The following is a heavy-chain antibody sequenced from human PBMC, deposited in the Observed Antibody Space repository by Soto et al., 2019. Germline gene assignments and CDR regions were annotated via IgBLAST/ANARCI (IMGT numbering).Heavy chain of an antibody. CDR1: GDSISSYY. CDR2: IYYSGST. J-gene: IGHJ2*01. D-gene: IGHD3-3*01. V-gene: IGHV4-59*01. Sequence: QVQLQESGPGLVKPSETLSLTCTVSGDSISSYYWTWIRQPPGKGLEWIGYIYYSGSTNYNPSLKSRVTISIDTSRNQFSLKLSSVSAADTAVYYCARGVGVSLPDATLWHFDLWGRGTLVTVSS. CDR3: ARGVGVSLPDATLWHFDL.